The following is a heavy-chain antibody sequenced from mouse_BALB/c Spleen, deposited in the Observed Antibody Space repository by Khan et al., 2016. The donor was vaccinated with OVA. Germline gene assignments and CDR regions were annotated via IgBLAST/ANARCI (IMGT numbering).Heavy chain of an antibody. J-gene: IGHJ2*01. CDR3: ARMARTIN. CDR2: LNRNGCST. Sequence: EVELVASGGGLVQPGGSLKLSCAASGFTFSSYGMSWARHPPDKRLVLFATLNRNGCSTYYLDSVKGRFTSSRDNAKNTLYLQMSSLKSEDTAMYYCARMARTINWGQGTTLTVSS. CDR1: GFTFSSYG. V-gene: IGHV5-6-3*01.